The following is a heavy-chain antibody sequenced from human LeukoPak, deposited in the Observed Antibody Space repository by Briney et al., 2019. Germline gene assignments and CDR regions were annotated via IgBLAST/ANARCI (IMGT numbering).Heavy chain of an antibody. CDR1: GYRLTNYD. Sequence: AASVKVSCKASGYRLTNYDMNWVRQAPGQGPEWVGWINTKTGNPTYGQGFTGRFVFSLDTSVSTAYLQISSLKTEDSAVYYCARNIADGEGRFSYWGQGTLVTVSS. CDR3: ARNIADGEGRFSY. CDR2: INTKTGNP. D-gene: IGHD3-10*01. J-gene: IGHJ4*02. V-gene: IGHV7-4-1*02.